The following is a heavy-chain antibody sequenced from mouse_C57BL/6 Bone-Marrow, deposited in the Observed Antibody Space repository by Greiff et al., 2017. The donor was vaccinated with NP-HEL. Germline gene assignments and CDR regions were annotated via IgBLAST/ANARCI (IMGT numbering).Heavy chain of an antibody. Sequence: VQLKQSGPELVKPGASVKIPCKASGYTFTDYNMDWVKQSHGKSLEWIGDINPNNGGTIYNQKFKGKATLTVDKSSSTAYMELRSLTSEDTAVYYCARLGLMAYWGQGTLVTVSA. CDR3: ARLGLMAY. V-gene: IGHV1-18*01. J-gene: IGHJ3*01. CDR2: INPNNGGT. CDR1: GYTFTDYN. D-gene: IGHD4-1*01.